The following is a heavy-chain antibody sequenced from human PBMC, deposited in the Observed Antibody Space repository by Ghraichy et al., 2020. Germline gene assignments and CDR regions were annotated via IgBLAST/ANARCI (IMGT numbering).Heavy chain of an antibody. CDR1: GYTFTSYG. CDR3: AREIAVAGIRLGAFDI. CDR2: ISAYNGNT. V-gene: IGHV1-18*01. Sequence: ASVKVSCKASGYTFTSYGISWVRQAPGQGLEWMGWISAYNGNTNYAQKLQGRVTMTTDTSTSTAYMELRSLRSDDTAVYYCAREIAVAGIRLGAFDIWGQGTMVTVSS. J-gene: IGHJ3*02. D-gene: IGHD6-19*01.